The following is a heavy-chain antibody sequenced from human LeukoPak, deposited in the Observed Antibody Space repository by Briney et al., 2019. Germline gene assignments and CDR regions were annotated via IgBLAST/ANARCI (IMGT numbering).Heavy chain of an antibody. CDR1: GFTFSSYS. CDR2: ISSSSSYI. J-gene: IGHJ6*02. Sequence: GGSLRLSCAASGFTFSSYSMNWVRQASGKGLEWVSSISSSSSYIYYADSVKGRFTISRDNAKNSLYLQMNSLRAEDTAVYYCARDSEVLWFGETYGMDVWGQGTTVTVSS. CDR3: ARDSEVLWFGETYGMDV. D-gene: IGHD3-10*01. V-gene: IGHV3-21*01.